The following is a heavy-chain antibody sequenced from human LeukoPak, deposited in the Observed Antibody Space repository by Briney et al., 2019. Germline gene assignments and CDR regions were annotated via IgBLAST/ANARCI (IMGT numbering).Heavy chain of an antibody. CDR1: GGSFSGYY. J-gene: IGHJ4*02. D-gene: IGHD3-22*01. CDR2: INHSGST. V-gene: IGHV4-34*01. CDR3: ARGRRPPYYYDSSGLVFDY. Sequence: SETLSLTCAVYGGSFSGYYWSGIRQPPGKGLEWIGEINHSGSTNYNPSLKSRVTISVDTSKNQFSLKLSSVTAADTAVYYCARGRRPPYYYDSSGLVFDYWGQGTLVTVSS.